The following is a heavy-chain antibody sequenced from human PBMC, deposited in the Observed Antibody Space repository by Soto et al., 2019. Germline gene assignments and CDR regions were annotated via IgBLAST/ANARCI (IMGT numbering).Heavy chain of an antibody. D-gene: IGHD3-22*01. J-gene: IGHJ4*02. CDR3: ARTDSSGQIGLFAY. CDR1: GGSISSSSYY. CDR2: IYYSGST. Sequence: QLQLQESGPGLVKPSETLSLTCTVSGGSISSSSYYWGWIRQPPGKGLEWIGSIYYSGSTYYNPSLKSRVTISVDTSNNQFSLKLSSVTAADTAVYYCARTDSSGQIGLFAYWGQGTLVTVSS. V-gene: IGHV4-39*01.